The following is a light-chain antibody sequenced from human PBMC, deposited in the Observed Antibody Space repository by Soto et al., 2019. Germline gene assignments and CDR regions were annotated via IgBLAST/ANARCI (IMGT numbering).Light chain of an antibody. CDR2: AAS. CDR1: QGISNY. CDR3: QKYNSDSPT. J-gene: IGKJ1*01. V-gene: IGKV1-27*01. Sequence: DLQMTQSPSSLSAFVGDRVTLTCRASQGISNYLAWYQQKPGRVPKLLIYAASTLHSGVPSRFSGSGSGTESTLTTSSLQPEDEAADDGQKYNSDSPTFGQGTKVAIK.